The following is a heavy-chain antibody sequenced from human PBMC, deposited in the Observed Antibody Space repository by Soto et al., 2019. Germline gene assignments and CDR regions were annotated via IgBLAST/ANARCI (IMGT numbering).Heavy chain of an antibody. J-gene: IGHJ5*02. CDR1: GFMFSSYG. D-gene: IGHD6-19*01. V-gene: IGHV3-33*01. CDR2: IWYDGNNK. CDR3: ARSRSHSSGWSDWFDP. Sequence: GGSLRLSCAASGFMFSSYGMHWFRQAPGKGLEWVAVIWYDGNNKYFADSVKGRFTISRDNPKNTLYLQMNSLRAEDTAVYYCARSRSHSSGWSDWFDPWGQGTLVTVS.